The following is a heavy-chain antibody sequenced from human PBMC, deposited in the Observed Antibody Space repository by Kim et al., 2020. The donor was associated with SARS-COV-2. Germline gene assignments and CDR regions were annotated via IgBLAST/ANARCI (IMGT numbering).Heavy chain of an antibody. V-gene: IGHV3-7*01. CDR2: IKQDGSEK. Sequence: GGSLRLSCAASGFTFSSYWMSWVRQAPGKGLEWVANIKQDGSEKYYVDSVKGRFTISRDNAKNSLYLQMNSLRAEDTAVYYCARDTYCGGDCINYFDYWGQGTLVTVSS. CDR1: GFTFSSYW. D-gene: IGHD2-21*02. J-gene: IGHJ4*02. CDR3: ARDTYCGGDCINYFDY.